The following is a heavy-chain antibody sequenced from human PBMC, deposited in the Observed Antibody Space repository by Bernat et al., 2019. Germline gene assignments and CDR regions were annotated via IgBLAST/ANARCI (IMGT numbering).Heavy chain of an antibody. CDR3: TTAPSAFKYYDFWSGYYKRADY. CDR1: GFTFSNAW. V-gene: IGHV3-15*07. Sequence: EVQLVESGGGLVKPGGSLRLSCAASGFTFSNAWMNWVRQAPGKGLEWVGRIKSKTDGGTTDYAAPVKGRFTISRDDSKNTLYLQMNSLKTEDTAVYYCTTAPSAFKYYDFWSGYYKRADYWGQGTLVTVSS. CDR2: IKSKTDGGTT. J-gene: IGHJ4*02. D-gene: IGHD3-3*01.